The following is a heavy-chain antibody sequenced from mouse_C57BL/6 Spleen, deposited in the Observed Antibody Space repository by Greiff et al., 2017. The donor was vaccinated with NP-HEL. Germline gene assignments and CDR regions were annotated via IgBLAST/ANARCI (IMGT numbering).Heavy chain of an antibody. J-gene: IGHJ2*01. V-gene: IGHV14-1*01. CDR3: TPFYYGNFFFDY. Sequence: EVQLQQSGAELVRPGASVKLSCTASGFNIKDYYMHWVKQRPEQGLEWIGRIDPEDGDTEYAPKFQGKATMTADTSSNTAYLQLSSLTSEDTAVYYCTPFYYGNFFFDYWGQGTTLTVSS. CDR1: GFNIKDYY. D-gene: IGHD2-1*01. CDR2: IDPEDGDT.